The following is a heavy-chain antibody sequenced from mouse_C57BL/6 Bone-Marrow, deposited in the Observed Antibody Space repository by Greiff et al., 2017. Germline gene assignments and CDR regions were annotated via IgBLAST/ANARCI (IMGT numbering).Heavy chain of an antibody. J-gene: IGHJ1*03. CDR1: GYTFTSYW. CDR2: IHPNSGST. Sequence: QVQLQQPGAELVKPGASVKLSCKASGYTFTSYWMHWVKQRPGQGLEWIGMIHPNSGSTNYNEKFKSKATLTVDKSSSTAYMQLSSLTSEDSAVYYCARKGVVEYDGWYFDVWGTGTTVTVSS. CDR3: ARKGVVEYDGWYFDV. D-gene: IGHD2-4*01. V-gene: IGHV1-64*01.